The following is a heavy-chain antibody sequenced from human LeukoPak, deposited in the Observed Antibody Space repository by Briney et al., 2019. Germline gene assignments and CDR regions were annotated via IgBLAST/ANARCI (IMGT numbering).Heavy chain of an antibody. CDR3: ARGPDYGGNLFGGAFDI. D-gene: IGHD4-23*01. CDR2: FYYSGST. CDR1: GGSISSGSYY. Sequence: PSETLSLTCTVSGGSISSGSYYWGWLRQPPGRGLEWIGSFYYSGSTYYNPSLKSRVTISVDTSKNQLSLKLSSVTAADTAVYYCARGPDYGGNLFGGAFDIWGQGTMVTVSS. J-gene: IGHJ3*02. V-gene: IGHV4-39*07.